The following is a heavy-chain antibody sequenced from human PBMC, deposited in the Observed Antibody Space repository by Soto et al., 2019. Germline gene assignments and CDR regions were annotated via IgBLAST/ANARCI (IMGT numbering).Heavy chain of an antibody. CDR3: ARDLGYYDSSGYFDY. D-gene: IGHD3-22*01. J-gene: IGHJ4*02. V-gene: IGHV3-11*01. Sequence: XVSLRLSCAASGFTFSGYYMSWIRRAPGKGLEWVSYISSSDNIIYYADSVKGRFTISRDNAKNSLYLQMNSLRAEDTAVYYCARDLGYYDSSGYFDYWGQGSLVTVSS. CDR2: ISSSDNII. CDR1: GFTFSGYY.